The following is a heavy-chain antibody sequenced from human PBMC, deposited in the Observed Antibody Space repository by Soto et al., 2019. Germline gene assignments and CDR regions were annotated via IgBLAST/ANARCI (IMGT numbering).Heavy chain of an antibody. Sequence: SETLSLTCTVSGGSISSYYWSWIRQPPGKGLEWVGYIYYSGSTNYNHSLKSRVTIAVDTSKNQFSLKLSSVTAADTAVYYCARAFHIVGATGDAFDIWGQGTMVTVSS. J-gene: IGHJ3*02. CDR2: IYYSGST. D-gene: IGHD1-26*01. CDR1: GGSISSYY. CDR3: ARAFHIVGATGDAFDI. V-gene: IGHV4-59*01.